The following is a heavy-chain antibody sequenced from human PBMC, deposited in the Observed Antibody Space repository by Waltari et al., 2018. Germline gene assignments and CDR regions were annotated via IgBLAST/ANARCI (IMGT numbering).Heavy chain of an antibody. Sequence: EVQLLESGGGLVQPGGSLRLSCAASGFAFSIYAMSWVRQAPGKGLEWVSAISGSGDSTYYADSVKGRFTISRDNSKNTLYLQMNSLRAEDTAIYYCAKSRGSYSLDYWGQGTLVTVSS. D-gene: IGHD1-26*01. J-gene: IGHJ4*02. CDR3: AKSRGSYSLDY. CDR2: ISGSGDST. CDR1: GFAFSIYA. V-gene: IGHV3-23*01.